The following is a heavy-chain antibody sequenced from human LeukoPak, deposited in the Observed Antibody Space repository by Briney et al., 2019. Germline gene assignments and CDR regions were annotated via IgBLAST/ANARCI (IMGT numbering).Heavy chain of an antibody. CDR2: IYSSGSS. D-gene: IGHD4-17*01. CDR1: GGSISTGAFS. CDR3: ARAPPDYGGAFDI. V-gene: IGHV4-30-4*07. Sequence: SETLSLTCVVSGGSISTGAFSWYWLRQPPGQGPEWIGYIYSSGSSYYNPSLQSRFIISVDTSKNQLSLRVTSVTAADTAVYYCARAPPDYGGAFDIWGQGTMVTVSS. J-gene: IGHJ3*02.